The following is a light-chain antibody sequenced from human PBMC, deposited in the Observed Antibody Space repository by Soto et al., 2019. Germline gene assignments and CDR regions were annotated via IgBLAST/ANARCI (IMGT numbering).Light chain of an antibody. CDR3: QQYYTTPRT. Sequence: DIVMTQSPDSLAVSLGERATINCKSSQSVLYSSNHKNYLAWYQQKAGQPPKLLIYWASTRESGVPDRFSGSGSGTDFALTISSLQAEDVAVYFCQQYYTTPRTFGQGTKVEI. J-gene: IGKJ1*01. V-gene: IGKV4-1*01. CDR1: QSVLYSSNHKNY. CDR2: WAS.